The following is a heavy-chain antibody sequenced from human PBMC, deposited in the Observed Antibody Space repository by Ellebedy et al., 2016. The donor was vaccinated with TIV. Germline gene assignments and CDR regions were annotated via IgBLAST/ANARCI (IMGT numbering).Heavy chain of an antibody. CDR3: ARDQTRYFDWPILRNQGWFDP. J-gene: IGHJ5*02. V-gene: IGHV4-34*01. Sequence: SETLSLXXAVYGGSFSGYYWSWIRQPPGKGLEWIGEINHSGSTNYNPSLKSRVTISVDTSKNQFSLKLSSVTAADTAVYYCARDQTRYFDWPILRNQGWFDPWGQGTLVTVSS. CDR2: INHSGST. D-gene: IGHD3-9*01. CDR1: GGSFSGYY.